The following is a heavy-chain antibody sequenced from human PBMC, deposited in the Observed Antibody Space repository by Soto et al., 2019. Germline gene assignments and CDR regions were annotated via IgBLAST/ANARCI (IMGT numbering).Heavy chain of an antibody. CDR1: GFTFSSYG. CDR3: AKDLGYSSGWLPVEGDYYYYGMDV. V-gene: IGHV3-30*18. Sequence: GGSLRLSCAASGFTFSSYGMHWVRQAPGKGLEWVAVISYDGSNKYYADSVKGRFTISRDNSKNTLYLQMNSLRAEDTAVYYCAKDLGYSSGWLPVEGDYYYYGMDVWGQGTTVTVSS. D-gene: IGHD6-19*01. J-gene: IGHJ6*02. CDR2: ISYDGSNK.